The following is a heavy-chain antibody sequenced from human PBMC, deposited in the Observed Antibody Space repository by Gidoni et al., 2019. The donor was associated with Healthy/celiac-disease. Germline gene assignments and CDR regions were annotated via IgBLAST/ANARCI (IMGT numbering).Heavy chain of an antibody. V-gene: IGHV1-46*01. CDR2: INPSGGST. D-gene: IGHD6-13*01. CDR3: ARDGIGGSSRGDYGMDV. CDR1: GYTFTSYY. J-gene: IGHJ6*02. Sequence: QVQLVQSGAEVKKPGASVKVSCKASGYTFTSYYMHWVRQAPGQGLEWMGIINPSGGSTSYAQKFQGRVTMTRDTSTSTVYMELSSLRSEDTAVYYCARDGIGGSSRGDYGMDVWGQGTTVTVSS.